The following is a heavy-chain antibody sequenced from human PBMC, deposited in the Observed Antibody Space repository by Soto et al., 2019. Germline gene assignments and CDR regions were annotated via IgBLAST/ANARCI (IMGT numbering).Heavy chain of an antibody. CDR3: ARVSRKYQLLYWFDP. V-gene: IGHV3-23*01. CDR2: ISGSGGST. D-gene: IGHD2-2*01. CDR1: GFTFSSYA. Sequence: GGSLRLSCAASGFTFSSYAMSWVRQAPGKGLEWVSAISGSGGSTYYADSVKGRFTISRDNSKNTLYLQMNSLRAEDTAVYYCARVSRKYQLLYWFDPCGQGTLVTVSS. J-gene: IGHJ5*02.